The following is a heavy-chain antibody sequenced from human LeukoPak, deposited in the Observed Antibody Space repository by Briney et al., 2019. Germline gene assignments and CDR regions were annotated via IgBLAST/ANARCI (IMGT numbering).Heavy chain of an antibody. CDR2: ISAYNGHT. J-gene: IGHJ5*02. D-gene: IGHD6-19*01. CDR1: GYTFTSYV. Sequence: ASVKVSCKASGYTFTSYVISWVRQAPGQGLEWMGWISAYNGHTNYAQKLQGRVTMTTDTSTSTAYLELRSLRSDDTAVYYCARDHGSPYSSGWYIGKNWFDPWGQGTLVTVSS. CDR3: ARDHGSPYSSGWYIGKNWFDP. V-gene: IGHV1-18*01.